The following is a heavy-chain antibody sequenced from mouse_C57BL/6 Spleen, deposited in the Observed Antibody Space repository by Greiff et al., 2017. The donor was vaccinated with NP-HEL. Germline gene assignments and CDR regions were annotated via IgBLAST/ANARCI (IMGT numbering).Heavy chain of an antibody. D-gene: IGHD1-1*01. CDR3: ARSWITAVVAPFDD. CDR2: INPSSGYT. V-gene: IGHV1-4*01. J-gene: IGHJ2*01. CDR1: GYTFTSYT. Sequence: VQRVESGAELARPGASVKMSCKASGYTFTSYTMHWVKQRPGQGLEWIGYINPSSGYTKYNQKFKDKATLTADKSSSTAYMQLSSLTSEDSAVYYCARSWITAVVAPFDDWGQGTTLTVSS.